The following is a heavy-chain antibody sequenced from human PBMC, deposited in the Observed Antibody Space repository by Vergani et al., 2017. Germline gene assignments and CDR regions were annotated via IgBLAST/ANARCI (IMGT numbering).Heavy chain of an antibody. CDR1: GFTLSNYD. CDR2: IQFDGSNQ. Sequence: VQLVESGGGVVQRGGSLRLSCATSGFTLSNYDMQWIRQGPGKGLEFVAFIQFDGSNQYYADSVKGQFTLSRDFSKNTLYLQMNSLRTDDTATYYCAKHFRGWGIDYWGQGTQVIVSS. CDR3: AKHFRGWGIDY. D-gene: IGHD3-16*01. V-gene: IGHV3-30*02. J-gene: IGHJ4*02.